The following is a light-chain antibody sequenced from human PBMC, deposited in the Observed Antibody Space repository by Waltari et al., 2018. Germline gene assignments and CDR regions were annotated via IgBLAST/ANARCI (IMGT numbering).Light chain of an antibody. J-gene: IGLJ2*01. V-gene: IGLV1-51*01. CDR1: NPNLGHKD. CDR2: DNG. Sequence: QSVLTQPPSVSAAPGQKVTISCPGSNPNLGHKDVSWYQPFPGTAPKLLIYDNGKRPSGIPARFSGSKSGTSATLGITGLQTGDEADYYCGTWDSSLSDVVFGGGTKLTVL. CDR3: GTWDSSLSDVV.